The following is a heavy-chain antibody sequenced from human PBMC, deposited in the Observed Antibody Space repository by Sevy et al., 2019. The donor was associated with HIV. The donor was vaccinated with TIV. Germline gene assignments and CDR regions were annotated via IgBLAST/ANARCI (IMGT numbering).Heavy chain of an antibody. D-gene: IGHD6-19*01. CDR2: ISVSGRL. Sequence: GGSLRLSCAASGFKFDNYAMAWVRQAPGQGLVWVSGISVSGRLSYADSVKGRFTISRDSSKKMIYLHLNSLRADDTATYYCAKDGYSSGLLYYFEHWGKGTLVTVSS. J-gene: IGHJ4*02. V-gene: IGHV3-23*01. CDR1: GFKFDNYA. CDR3: AKDGYSSGLLYYFEH.